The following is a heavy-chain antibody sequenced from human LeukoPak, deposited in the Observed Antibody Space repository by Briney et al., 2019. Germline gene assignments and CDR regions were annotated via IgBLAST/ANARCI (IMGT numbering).Heavy chain of an antibody. J-gene: IGHJ5*02. D-gene: IGHD5-12*01. CDR3: ASFSGYKGP. Sequence: SGGSLRLSCAASGFTFSSYEMNWVRQAPGKGLERVSYISSSGSTIYYADSVKGRFTISRDNAKNSLYLQMNSLIAEDTAVYYCASFSGYKGPWGQGTLVTVSS. CDR1: GFTFSSYE. CDR2: ISSSGSTI. V-gene: IGHV3-48*03.